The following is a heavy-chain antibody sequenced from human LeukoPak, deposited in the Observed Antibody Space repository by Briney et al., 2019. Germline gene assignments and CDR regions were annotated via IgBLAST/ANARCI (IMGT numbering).Heavy chain of an antibody. CDR2: ISYDGSNK. D-gene: IGHD4-17*01. V-gene: IGHV3-30*18. CDR1: GFTFSSYG. CDR3: AKTYDYGDYFPDY. J-gene: IGHJ4*02. Sequence: GSLRLSCAASGFTFSSYGMHWVRQAPGKGLEWVAVISYDGSNKYYADSVKGRFTISRDNSKNTLYLQMNSLRAEDTAVYYCAKTYDYGDYFPDYWGQGTLVTVSS.